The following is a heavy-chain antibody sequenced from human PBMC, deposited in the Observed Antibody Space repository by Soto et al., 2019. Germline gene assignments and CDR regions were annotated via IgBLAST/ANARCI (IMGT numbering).Heavy chain of an antibody. CDR3: GRGSHYDHSMDV. V-gene: IGHV4-61*01. Sequence: SETLSLTCNVSGGSVTSGSYYWSWIRQPPGKGLEWIGYIYYSGTTNYNPSLMSRVTISVDTSKNQFSLKLSSVTAADTAVYHCGRGSHYDHSMDVWGQGTTVTVSS. J-gene: IGHJ6*02. CDR2: IYYSGTT. CDR1: GGSVTSGSYY.